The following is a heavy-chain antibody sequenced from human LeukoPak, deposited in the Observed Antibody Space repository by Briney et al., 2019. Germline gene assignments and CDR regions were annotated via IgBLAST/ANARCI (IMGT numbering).Heavy chain of an antibody. D-gene: IGHD5-24*01. V-gene: IGHV3-7*05. J-gene: IGHJ3*01. CDR3: VRGFDGYYGFDL. CDR2: INQDGSEK. CDR1: GFIFSTYW. Sequence: GGSLSLSCAGSGFIFSTYWMSWVRLAPGKGLEWVANINQDGSEKFYVDSVKGRFTISRDNAKNSLYVQMNSLRAEDTAVYYCVRGFDGYYGFDLWGQGTMVTVSS.